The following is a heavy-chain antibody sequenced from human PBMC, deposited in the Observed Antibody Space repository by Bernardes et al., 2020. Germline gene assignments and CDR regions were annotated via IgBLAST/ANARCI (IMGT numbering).Heavy chain of an antibody. CDR2: MNPNTGTA. D-gene: IGHD1-26*01. Sequence: ASVKVSCKASGHRFTDYDITWMRQATGQGREWLGWMNPNTGTAGYAEKFEGRVLMTRDTSTSTAFMELSSLRLEDTAVYFCAMDTSGKYAGLPEYWGQGTLVTVSP. J-gene: IGHJ1*01. CDR3: AMDTSGKYAGLPEY. CDR1: GHRFTDYD. V-gene: IGHV1-8*01.